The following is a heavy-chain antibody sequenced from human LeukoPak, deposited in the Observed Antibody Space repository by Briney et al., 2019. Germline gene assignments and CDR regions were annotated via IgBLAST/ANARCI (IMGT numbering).Heavy chain of an antibody. J-gene: IGHJ6*03. CDR3: ARQRADYFYHYLDV. CDR1: GGSISSSSYY. CDR2: VYYGGNT. V-gene: IGHV4-39*01. Sequence: PSETLSLTCTMSGGSISSSSYYWDWVRQPPGKGLEWIGNVYYGGNTFYNSSLESRVTISVDMSKNQFSLKLSSLTAADTAVYYCARQRADYFYHYLDVWGKGTSVTVS.